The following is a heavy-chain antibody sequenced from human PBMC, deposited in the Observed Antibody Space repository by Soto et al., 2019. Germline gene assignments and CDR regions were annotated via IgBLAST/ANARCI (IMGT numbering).Heavy chain of an antibody. V-gene: IGHV3-11*01. CDR1: GLTFGDYD. D-gene: IGHD6-13*01. CDR2: ISSSGRTI. CDR3: ARGGQQQHGMDV. Sequence: GSLRLSCGASGLTFGDYDGSWIRQAPGKGLEWVSYISSSGRTIYYADSVKGRFTISRDNAKNSLYLQMNSLRVEDTAVYYCARGGQQQHGMDVWGQGTTVTVSS. J-gene: IGHJ6*02.